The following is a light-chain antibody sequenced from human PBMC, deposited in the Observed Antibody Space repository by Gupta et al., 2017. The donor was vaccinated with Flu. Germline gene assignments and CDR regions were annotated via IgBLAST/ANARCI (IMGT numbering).Light chain of an antibody. CDR2: KAS. J-gene: IGKJ1*01. CDR1: QSIGDY. CDR3: QQYNSFSET. Sequence: PSTLSASVGDRVTSTCRASQSIGDYLAWYQQKPGKVPKLLIYKASTLQSGVPSRFSGSGSGAEFTLTIDSLQPDDFATYYCQQYNSFSETFGQGTKVEIK. V-gene: IGKV1-5*03.